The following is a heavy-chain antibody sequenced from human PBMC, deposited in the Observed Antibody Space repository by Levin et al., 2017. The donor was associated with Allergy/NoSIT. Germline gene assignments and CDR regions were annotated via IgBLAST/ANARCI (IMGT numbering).Heavy chain of an antibody. CDR1: GYTFTGYY. V-gene: IGHV1-2*02. J-gene: IGHJ4*02. D-gene: IGHD3-10*01. Sequence: GESLKISCKASGYTFTGYYIHWVRQAPGQGLEWMGWINPNSGGTNYAQKLQGRVTMTRDTSIRTVYMELSRLRSDDTAVYFCARIVSYYGSGSHAPLDYWGQGTLVTVSS. CDR3: ARIVSYYGSGSHAPLDY. CDR2: INPNSGGT.